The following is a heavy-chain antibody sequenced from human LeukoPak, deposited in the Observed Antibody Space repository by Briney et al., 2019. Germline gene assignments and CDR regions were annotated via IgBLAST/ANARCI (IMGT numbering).Heavy chain of an antibody. Sequence: QPGRSLRLSCAASGFTFDDYAMHWVRQAPGKGLEWVSGISWNSGSIGYADSVKGRFTISRDNAKNSLYLQMNSLRAEDMALYYCAKDPRRLSSSYTPQYFDYWGQGTLVTVSS. CDR3: AKDPRRLSSSYTPQYFDY. D-gene: IGHD6-13*01. J-gene: IGHJ4*02. V-gene: IGHV3-9*03. CDR2: ISWNSGSI. CDR1: GFTFDDYA.